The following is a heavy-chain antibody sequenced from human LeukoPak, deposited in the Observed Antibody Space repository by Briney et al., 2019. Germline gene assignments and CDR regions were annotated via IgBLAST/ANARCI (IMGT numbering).Heavy chain of an antibody. CDR3: TRWTDWYFDL. CDR2: IKEDGSDK. D-gene: IGHD3/OR15-3a*01. Sequence: PGGSLRLSCAASGFTFSSYAMSWVRQAPGKGLEWVANIKEDGSDKYYVDSVKGRFTISRDNAQKSLYLQMISLRVDDTAVYYCTRWTDWYFDLWGRGTLVTVSS. V-gene: IGHV3-7*01. CDR1: GFTFSSYA. J-gene: IGHJ2*01.